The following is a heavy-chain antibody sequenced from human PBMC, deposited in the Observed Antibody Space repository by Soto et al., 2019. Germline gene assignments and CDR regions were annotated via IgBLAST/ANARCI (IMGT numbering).Heavy chain of an antibody. CDR1: GFTFSSYG. D-gene: IGHD4-4*01. CDR3: ARGKPRYSNYPWDYYYYMDV. V-gene: IGHV3-33*01. J-gene: IGHJ6*03. CDR2: IWYDGSNK. Sequence: GGSLRLSCAASGFTFSSYGMHWARQAPGKGLEWVAVIWYDGSNKYYADSVKGRFTISRDNSKNTLYLQMNSLRAEDTAVYYYARGKPRYSNYPWDYYYYMDVWGKGTTVTVSS.